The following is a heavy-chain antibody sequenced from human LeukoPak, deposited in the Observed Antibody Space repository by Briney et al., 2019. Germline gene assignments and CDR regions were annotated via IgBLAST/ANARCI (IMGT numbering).Heavy chain of an antibody. CDR3: ARDYYGGHNLYNFDF. D-gene: IGHD3-10*01. Sequence: GASVKVSCKASGYTFTNYYIHWVRQAPGQGLEWMGMINPSGGRTTYAKKFQGRVTMTRDTSTNTVCTELSSLRSDDTAVYYCARDYYGGHNLYNFDFWGQGTRVIVSS. V-gene: IGHV1-46*01. J-gene: IGHJ4*02. CDR2: INPSGGRT. CDR1: GYTFTNYY.